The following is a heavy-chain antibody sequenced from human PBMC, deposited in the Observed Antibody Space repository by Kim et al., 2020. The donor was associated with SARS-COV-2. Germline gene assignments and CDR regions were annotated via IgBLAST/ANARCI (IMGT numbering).Heavy chain of an antibody. J-gene: IGHJ3*02. CDR2: INTNTGNP. V-gene: IGHV7-4-1*02. D-gene: IGHD1-1*01. CDR3: ARTRSEGLEAVHDAFDI. CDR1: GYTFTSYA. Sequence: ASVKVSCKASGYTFTSYAMNWVRQAPGQGLEWMGWINTNTGNPTYAQGFTGRFVFSLDTSVSTAYLQISSLKAEDTAVYYCARTRSEGLEAVHDAFDIWGQGTMVTVSS.